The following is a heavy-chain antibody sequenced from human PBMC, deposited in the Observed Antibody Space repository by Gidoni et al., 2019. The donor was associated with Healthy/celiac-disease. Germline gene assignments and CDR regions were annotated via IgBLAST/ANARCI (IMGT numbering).Heavy chain of an antibody. Sequence: GLEWIGEINHSGSTNYNPSLKSRVTISVDTSKNQFSLKLSSVTAADTAVYYCARGRRDGYNRALSYWGQGTQVTVSS. D-gene: IGHD5-12*01. CDR3: ARGRRDGYNRALSY. CDR2: INHSGST. V-gene: IGHV4-34*01. J-gene: IGHJ4*02.